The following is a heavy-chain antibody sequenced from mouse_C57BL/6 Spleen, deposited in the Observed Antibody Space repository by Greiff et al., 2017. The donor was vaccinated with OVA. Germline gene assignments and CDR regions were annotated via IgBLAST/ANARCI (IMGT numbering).Heavy chain of an antibody. CDR1: GYSITSGYY. CDR2: ISYDGSN. Sequence: EVKLMESGPGLVKPSQSLSLTCSVTGYSITSGYYWNWIRQFPGNKLEWMGYISYDGSNNYNPSLKNRISITRDTSKNQFFLKLNSVTTEDTATYYCARDRRDWAFDYWGQGTTLTVSS. CDR3: ARDRRDWAFDY. D-gene: IGHD4-1*01. J-gene: IGHJ2*01. V-gene: IGHV3-6*01.